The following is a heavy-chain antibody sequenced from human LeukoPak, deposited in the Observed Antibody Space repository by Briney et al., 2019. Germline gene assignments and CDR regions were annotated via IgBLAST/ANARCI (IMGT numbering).Heavy chain of an antibody. V-gene: IGHV1-69*04. CDR1: GGTFSSYA. CDR2: IIPILGIA. CDR3: ARDSMYSSRWETQYFQH. Sequence: ASVKVSCKASGGTFSSYAISWVRQAPGQGLEGMGRIIPILGIANYAQKFQGRVTITADKSTSTAYMELSSLRSEDAAVYYCARDSMYSSRWETQYFQHWGQGTLVTVSS. D-gene: IGHD6-13*01. J-gene: IGHJ1*01.